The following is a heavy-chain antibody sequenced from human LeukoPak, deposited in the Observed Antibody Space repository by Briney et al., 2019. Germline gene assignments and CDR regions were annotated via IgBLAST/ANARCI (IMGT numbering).Heavy chain of an antibody. CDR2: INPSGGST. CDR3: ARARRCSCTSCYGELYYYYYMDV. CDR1: GYTFTSYY. D-gene: IGHD2-2*01. Sequence: GASVKVSCKASGYTFTSYYMHWVRQAPGQGLEWMGIINPSGGSTSYAQKFQGRVTITADESTSTAYMELSSLRSEDTAVYYCARARRCSCTSCYGELYYYYYMDVWGKGTTVTVSS. V-gene: IGHV1-46*01. J-gene: IGHJ6*03.